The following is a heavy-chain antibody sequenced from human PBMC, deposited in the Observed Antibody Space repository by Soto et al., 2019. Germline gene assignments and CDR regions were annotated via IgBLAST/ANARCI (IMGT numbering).Heavy chain of an antibody. Sequence: QITLKESGPTLVQPTQTLTLTCTFSGFSLSTTRVGVGWIRQPPGEALEWLALLYWDDDKRYSPSLKRRLPLTKDPSKNPVVLTPTNMDPVDTATYYCAHSNTSSMRYYFAYWGQGTLVTVSS. D-gene: IGHD3-3*02. CDR3: AHSNTSSMRYYFAY. CDR2: LYWDDDK. CDR1: GFSLSTTRVG. V-gene: IGHV2-5*02. J-gene: IGHJ4*02.